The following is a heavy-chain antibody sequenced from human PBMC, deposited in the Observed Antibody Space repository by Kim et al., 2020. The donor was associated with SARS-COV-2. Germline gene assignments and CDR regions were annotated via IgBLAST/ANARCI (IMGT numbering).Heavy chain of an antibody. V-gene: IGHV7-4-1*02. D-gene: IGHD3-22*01. CDR3: ARILPVYYYDSSGYYYYFDY. J-gene: IGHJ4*02. Sequence: ASVKVSCKASGYTFTSYAMNWVRQAPGQGLEWMGWINTNTGNPTYAQGFTGRFVFSLDTSVSTAYLQISSLKAEDTAVYYCARILPVYYYDSSGYYYYFDYWGQGTLVTVSS. CDR2: INTNTGNP. CDR1: GYTFTSYA.